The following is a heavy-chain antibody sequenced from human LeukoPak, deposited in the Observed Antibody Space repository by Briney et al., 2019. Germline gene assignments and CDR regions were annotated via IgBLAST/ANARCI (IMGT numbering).Heavy chain of an antibody. Sequence: PSETLSLTCAVYGGSFSGYYWSWIRQPPGKGLEWIGEINHSRSTNYNPSLKSRVTISVDTSKNQFSLKLSSVTAADTAVYYCARGDVVVPAAIRGWFDPWGQGTLVTVSS. CDR1: GGSFSGYY. CDR3: ARGDVVVPAAIRGWFDP. J-gene: IGHJ5*02. D-gene: IGHD2-2*01. V-gene: IGHV4-34*01. CDR2: INHSRST.